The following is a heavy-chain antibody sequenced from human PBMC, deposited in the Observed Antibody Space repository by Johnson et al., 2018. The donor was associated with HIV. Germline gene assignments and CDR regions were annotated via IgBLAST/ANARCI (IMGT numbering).Heavy chain of an antibody. CDR3: AKELGIPSGWYRGAFDI. CDR1: GFTFSSYA. Sequence: QVQLVESGGGVVQPGRSLRLSCAASGFTFSSYAMHWVRQAPGKGLEWVAVISYDGSNKYYADSVKGRFPISRDNSKTTLYLQMNSLRAEDTAVYYCAKELGIPSGWYRGAFDIWGQGTMVTVSS. CDR2: ISYDGSNK. D-gene: IGHD6-19*01. V-gene: IGHV3-30-3*01. J-gene: IGHJ3*02.